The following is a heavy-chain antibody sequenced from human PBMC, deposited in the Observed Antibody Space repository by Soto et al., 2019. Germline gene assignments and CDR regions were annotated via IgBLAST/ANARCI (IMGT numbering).Heavy chain of an antibody. CDR3: ARLTGVSDYGMDV. J-gene: IGHJ6*02. CDR2: IIPIFSTA. V-gene: IGHV1-69*13. Sequence: AVKVSCKASGGTFSSYAISWVRQAPGQGLEWMGGIIPIFSTANYAQKFQGRVTITADESTSTAYMELSSLRAEDTAVYYGARLTGVSDYGMDVWGQGTTVTVSS. CDR1: GGTFSSYA. D-gene: IGHD2-8*02.